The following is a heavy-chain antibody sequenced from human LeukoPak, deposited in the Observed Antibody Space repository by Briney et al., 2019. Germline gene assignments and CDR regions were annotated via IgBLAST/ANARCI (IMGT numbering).Heavy chain of an antibody. D-gene: IGHD6-13*01. CDR1: GYTFTSYD. V-gene: IGHV1-8*03. Sequence: GASVEVSCKASGYTFTSYDINWVRQATGQGLEWMGWMNPNSGNTGYAQKFQGRVTITRNTSISTAYMELSSLRSEDTAVYYCARAGYSSSTWYYYMDVWGKGTTVTVSS. CDR3: ARAGYSSSTWYYYMDV. J-gene: IGHJ6*03. CDR2: MNPNSGNT.